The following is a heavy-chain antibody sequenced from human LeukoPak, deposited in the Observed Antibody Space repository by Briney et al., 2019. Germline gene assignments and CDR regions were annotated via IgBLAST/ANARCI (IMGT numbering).Heavy chain of an antibody. V-gene: IGHV1-2*02. J-gene: IGHJ4*02. CDR3: ARARHYDFWSGYFGYFDY. CDR1: GYTFTGYY. Sequence: ASVKVSCKASGYTFTGYYMHWVRQAPGQGLEGMGWINPNSGGTNYEQQFQGRVTMTRDTSISTAYTELSRLRSDDPAVYYCARARHYDFWSGYFGYFDYWGQGTLVTVSS. D-gene: IGHD3-3*01. CDR2: INPNSGGT.